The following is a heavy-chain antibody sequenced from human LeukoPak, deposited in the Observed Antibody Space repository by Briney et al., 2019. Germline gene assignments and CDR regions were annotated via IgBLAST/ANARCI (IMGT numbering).Heavy chain of an antibody. J-gene: IGHJ6*02. CDR2: IKQDGSEK. CDR1: GFTFSSYW. D-gene: IGHD7-27*01. Sequence: GGSLRLSCAASGFTFSSYWMSWVRQAPGKGLEWVANIKQDGSEKYYVASVKGRFTISRDNSKNTLYLQMNSLRAEDTAVYYCATLWGFDYYGMDVWGQGTTVTVSS. CDR3: ATLWGFDYYGMDV. V-gene: IGHV3-7*03.